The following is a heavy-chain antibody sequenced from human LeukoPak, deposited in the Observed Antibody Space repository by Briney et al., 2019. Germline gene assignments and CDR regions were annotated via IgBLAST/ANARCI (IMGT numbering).Heavy chain of an antibody. CDR3: ARDILTGYSDY. CDR2: IYYSGST. D-gene: IGHD3-9*01. V-gene: IGHV4-59*01. Sequence: WGTLSLTGTVSGGSISSYYWSWIRPPPGKGLEWIGYIYYSGSTNYNPSLKSRVTISVDTSKNQFSLKLSSVTAADTAVYYCARDILTGYSDYWGQGTLVTVSS. J-gene: IGHJ4*02. CDR1: GGSISSYY.